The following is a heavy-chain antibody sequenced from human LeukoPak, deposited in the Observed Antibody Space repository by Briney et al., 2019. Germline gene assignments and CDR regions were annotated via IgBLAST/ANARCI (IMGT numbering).Heavy chain of an antibody. CDR3: AKSEGTIVRGVIIRPYYFDY. V-gene: IGHV3-23*01. CDR1: GFTFSSYA. Sequence: PGGSLRLSCAASGFTFSSYARSWVRQAPGKGLEWVSAISGSGGSTYYADSVKGRFTISRDNSKNTLYLQMNSLRAEDTAVYYCAKSEGTIVRGVIIRPYYFDYWGQGTLVTVSS. CDR2: ISGSGGST. D-gene: IGHD3-10*01. J-gene: IGHJ4*02.